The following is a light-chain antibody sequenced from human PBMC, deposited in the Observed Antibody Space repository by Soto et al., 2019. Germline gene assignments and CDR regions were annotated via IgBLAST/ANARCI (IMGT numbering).Light chain of an antibody. V-gene: IGKV3-11*01. J-gene: IGKJ5*01. Sequence: EVVLTPSPVTLSLSPGERATLSCRASQSFRGLLAWYQQKPGQAPRLLIYDAYNRATGIPPRFSGSGSGTDFTLTISSLEPEDSAVYYCQQRHMWPITFGQGTRLENK. CDR1: QSFRGL. CDR3: QQRHMWPIT. CDR2: DAY.